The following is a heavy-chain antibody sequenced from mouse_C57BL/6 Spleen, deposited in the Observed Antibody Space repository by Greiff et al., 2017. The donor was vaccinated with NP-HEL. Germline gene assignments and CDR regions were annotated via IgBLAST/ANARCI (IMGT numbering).Heavy chain of an antibody. Sequence: VKLVESGPGLVQPSQSLSITCTVSGFSLTSYGVHWVRQSPGKGLEWLGVIWRGGSTDYNAAFMSRLSITKDNSKSQVFFKMNSLQADDTAIYYCAAYGSSLYAMDYWGQGTSVSVSS. CDR1: GFSLTSYG. CDR2: IWRGGST. J-gene: IGHJ4*01. CDR3: AAYGSSLYAMDY. D-gene: IGHD1-1*01. V-gene: IGHV2-5*01.